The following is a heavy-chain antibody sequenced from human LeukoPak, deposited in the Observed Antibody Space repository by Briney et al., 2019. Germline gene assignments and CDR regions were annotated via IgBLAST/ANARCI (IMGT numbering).Heavy chain of an antibody. CDR1: GGTFTTSA. Sequence: SVKVSCTTSGGTFTTSAITWVRQAPGQGLEWMGRIIPVLNITAYAQKFQGSVTITADTSTSTVYMALSSLRSEETAVYYCAREAVGATTFDHWGQGTLVTVSS. V-gene: IGHV1-69*04. CDR3: AREAVGATTFDH. CDR2: IIPVLNIT. D-gene: IGHD1-26*01. J-gene: IGHJ4*02.